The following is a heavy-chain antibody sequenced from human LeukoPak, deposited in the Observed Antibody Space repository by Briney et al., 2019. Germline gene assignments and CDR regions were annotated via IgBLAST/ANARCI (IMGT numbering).Heavy chain of an antibody. Sequence: GGSLRLSCAASGFTFDDYAMHWVRQAPGKGLEWVSGISWNSGSIGYADSVKGRFTISRDNAKNSLYLQMNSLRAEDTALYYRAKEGAAWGQGTLVTVSS. J-gene: IGHJ5*02. V-gene: IGHV3-9*01. CDR2: ISWNSGSI. D-gene: IGHD1-26*01. CDR3: AKEGAA. CDR1: GFTFDDYA.